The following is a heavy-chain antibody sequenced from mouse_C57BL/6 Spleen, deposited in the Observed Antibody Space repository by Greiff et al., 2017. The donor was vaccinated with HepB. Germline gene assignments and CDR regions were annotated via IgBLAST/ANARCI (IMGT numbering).Heavy chain of an antibody. Sequence: EVMLVESGGGLVQPGGSMKLSCAASGFTFSDAWMYWVRQSPEKGLEWVAEIRNKANNHATYYAESVKGRFTISRDDSKSSVYLQMNSLEAEDTCIYYCTRHYYGGLRYWGQGTTLTVSS. CDR1: GFTFSDAW. CDR3: TRHYYGGLRY. J-gene: IGHJ2*01. CDR2: IRNKANNHAT. D-gene: IGHD1-1*02. V-gene: IGHV6-6*01.